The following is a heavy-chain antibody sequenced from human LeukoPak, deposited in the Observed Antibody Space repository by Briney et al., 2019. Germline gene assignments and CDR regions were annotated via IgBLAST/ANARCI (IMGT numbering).Heavy chain of an antibody. CDR1: GYTFIAHN. J-gene: IGHJ5*02. V-gene: IGHV1-2*02. CDR2: INGNSGGT. Sequence: ASVKVSCKASGYTFIAHNIYWVRQAPGQGLEWMGWINGNSGGTKYAQKFQDRVTMTRDTSISTAYMELTRLTSDDTAVYYCARGTGSSWFDPWGHGTLVTVSS. D-gene: IGHD1-26*01. CDR3: ARGTGSSWFDP.